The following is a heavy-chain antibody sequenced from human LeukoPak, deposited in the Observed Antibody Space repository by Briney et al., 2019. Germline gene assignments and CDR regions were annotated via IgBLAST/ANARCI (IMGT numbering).Heavy chain of an antibody. D-gene: IGHD3-9*01. CDR3: AMNYDILTGYYTPWYFDL. CDR2: INHSGST. J-gene: IGHJ2*01. V-gene: IGHV4-34*01. CDR1: GGSFSGYY. Sequence: PSETLSLTCAVYGGSFSGYYWSWIRQPPGKELEWIGEINHSGSTNYNPSLKSRVTISVDTSKNQFSLKLSSVTAADTAVYYCAMNYDILTGYYTPWYFDLWGRGTLVTVSS.